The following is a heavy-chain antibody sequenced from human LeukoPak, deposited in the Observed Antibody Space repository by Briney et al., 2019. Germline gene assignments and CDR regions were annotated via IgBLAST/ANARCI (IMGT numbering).Heavy chain of an antibody. CDR3: ARAHPVGLGELSLISAFDI. CDR2: INTNTGNP. J-gene: IGHJ3*02. V-gene: IGHV7-4-1*02. CDR1: GYTFTSYA. D-gene: IGHD3-16*02. Sequence: ASVKVSCKASGYTFTSYAMNWVRQAPGRGLEWMGWINTNTGNPTYAQGFTGRFVFSLDTSVSTAYLQISSLKAEDTAVYYCARAHPVGLGELSLISAFDIWGQGTMVTVSS.